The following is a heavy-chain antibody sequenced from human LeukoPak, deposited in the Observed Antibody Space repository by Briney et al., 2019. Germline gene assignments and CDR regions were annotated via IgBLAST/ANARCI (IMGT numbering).Heavy chain of an antibody. D-gene: IGHD1-26*01. V-gene: IGHV4-39*07. J-gene: IGHJ4*02. CDR2: IYYSGST. CDR1: GGSISSSSYY. CDR3: PYSGSYLFDY. Sequence: PSETLSLTCTVSGGSISSSSYYWGWIRQPPGKGLEWIGSIYYSGSTYYNPSLKSRVTISVDTSKNQFSLKLSSVTAADTAVYYCPYSGSYLFDYWGQGTLVTVSS.